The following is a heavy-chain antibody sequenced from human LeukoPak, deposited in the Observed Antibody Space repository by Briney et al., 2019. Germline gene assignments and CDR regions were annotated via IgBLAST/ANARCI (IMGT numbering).Heavy chain of an antibody. V-gene: IGHV3-21*01. Sequence: PGGSLRLSCAASGFAFSSYSMNWVRQAPGKGLEWVSSISGTSTYIYFANSLKGRFSISRDNAKNSLYLQMNSLRAEDTAVYFCARASPSEIIAAEAFFDSWGQGTLVTVSS. CDR1: GFAFSSYS. CDR3: ARASPSEIIAAEAFFDS. D-gene: IGHD6-13*01. CDR2: ISGTSTYI. J-gene: IGHJ4*02.